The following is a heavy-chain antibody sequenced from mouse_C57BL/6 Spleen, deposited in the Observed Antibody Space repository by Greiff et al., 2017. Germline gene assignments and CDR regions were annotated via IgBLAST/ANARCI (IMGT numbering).Heavy chain of an antibody. Sequence: EVKLVESGEGLVKPGGSLKLSCAASGFTFSSYAMSWVRQTPEKRLEWVAYISSGGDYLYYADTVKGRFTISRDNARNTLYLQMSSLKSEDTAMDYCTRERYSTRYFDYWGQGTTLTVSS. CDR2: ISSGGDYL. CDR1: GFTFSSYA. J-gene: IGHJ2*01. D-gene: IGHD2-14*01. CDR3: TRERYSTRYFDY. V-gene: IGHV5-9-1*02.